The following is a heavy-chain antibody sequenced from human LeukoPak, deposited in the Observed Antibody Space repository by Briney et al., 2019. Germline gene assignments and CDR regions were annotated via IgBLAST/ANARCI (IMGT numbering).Heavy chain of an antibody. D-gene: IGHD3-22*01. J-gene: IGHJ4*02. V-gene: IGHV3-23*01. CDR2: IAHSGGGT. CDR3: ATPLGGFYYVIDY. Sequence: PGGSLRLSCVASGFTFSGYSMIWVRQTPGKGLEWVSTIAHSGGGTYYADSVRGRFTISRDNSKNTLYLQMNTLRAEDTAIYYCATPLGGFYYVIDYWGQGTLVTVSS. CDR1: GFTFSGYS.